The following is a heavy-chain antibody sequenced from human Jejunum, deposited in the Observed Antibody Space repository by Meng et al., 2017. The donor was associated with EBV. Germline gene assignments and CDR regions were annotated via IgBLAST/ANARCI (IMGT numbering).Heavy chain of an antibody. D-gene: IGHD2-8*01. J-gene: IGHJ5*02. Sequence: EVQLVESGGXLVNFGGSXRLSCAASGLTFSGYTINWVRQAPGRGLEWVSSISAGGDYTYYADSVQGRFTISRDKAGNSMYLLMNSLTADDTALYYCTRGLLRCNNVRCHRGWFDPWGQGTLVTVSS. V-gene: IGHV3-21*02. CDR1: GLTFSGYT. CDR3: TRGLLRCNNVRCHRGWFDP. CDR2: ISAGGDYT.